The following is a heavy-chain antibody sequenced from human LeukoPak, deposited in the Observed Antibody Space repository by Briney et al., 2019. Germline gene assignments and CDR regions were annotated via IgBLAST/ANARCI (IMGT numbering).Heavy chain of an antibody. D-gene: IGHD2-21*02. J-gene: IGHJ4*02. Sequence: GGSLRLSCAGSGFIFNNYAMHWVRQPPGKGLEWVSGISWNSGSIDYADSVKGRFTISRDNAKNSLYLQMNSLRVEDTAFYYCAREGTFGDYRASGDHWGQGALVTVSS. CDR1: GFIFNNYA. CDR2: ISWNSGSI. CDR3: AREGTFGDYRASGDH. V-gene: IGHV3-9*01.